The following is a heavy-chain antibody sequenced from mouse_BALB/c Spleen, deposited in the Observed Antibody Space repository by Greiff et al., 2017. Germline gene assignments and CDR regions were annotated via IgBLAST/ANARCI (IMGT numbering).Heavy chain of an antibody. V-gene: IGHV5-4*02. CDR1: GFTFSDYY. CDR3: AKSGGEVYDGYRRAMDY. J-gene: IGHJ4*01. CDR2: ISDGGSYT. D-gene: IGHD2-3*01. Sequence: EVHLVESGGGLVKPGGSLKLSCAASGFTFSDYYMYWVRQTPEKRLEWVATISDGGSYTYYPDSVKGRFTISRDNAKNNLYLQMSSLKSEDTAMYYCAKSGGEVYDGYRRAMDYWGQGTSVTVSS.